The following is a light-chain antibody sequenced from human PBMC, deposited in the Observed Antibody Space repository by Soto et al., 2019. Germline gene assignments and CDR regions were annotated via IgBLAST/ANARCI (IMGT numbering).Light chain of an antibody. J-gene: IGLJ2*01. CDR1: SSDVGGHSY. Sequence: QSALTQPASVSGSPGQSISISCTGTSSDVGGHSYVSWYQQHPGRAPKLLIYEVSSRPSGVSNRFSGSKSGNTASLTISGLQTEDEADYYCSSYTARNLVLFGGGTKLTVL. CDR2: EVS. CDR3: SSYTARNLVL. V-gene: IGLV2-14*01.